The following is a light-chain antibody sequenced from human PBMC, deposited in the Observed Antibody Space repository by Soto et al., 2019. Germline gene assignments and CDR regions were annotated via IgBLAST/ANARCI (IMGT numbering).Light chain of an antibody. CDR3: TSWGI. J-gene: IGLJ1*01. CDR2: LVS. Sequence: QSALTQPASVSGSPGQSSTISCTGTTSDIGDYNYVSWYQHLPDKVPKLIISLVSNRPSGVSNRFSGSKSGNTASLTISGLQAEDEGDYYCTSWGIFGPGTKVTVL. CDR1: TSDIGDYNY. V-gene: IGLV2-14*01.